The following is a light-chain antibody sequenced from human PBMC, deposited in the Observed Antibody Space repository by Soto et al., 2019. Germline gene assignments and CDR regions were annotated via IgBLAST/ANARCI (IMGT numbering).Light chain of an antibody. CDR3: QQYNSYMLT. CDR1: QSVSTW. J-gene: IGKJ4*01. CDR2: DAS. Sequence: DIQMTQSPSTLSASIGDRVTITCRASQSVSTWLAWYQQKPGQAPKLLIYDASSLESGVPSRFSGSGSGTEFTLTISSLQPDDFATYYCQQYNSYMLTFGGGTRWIS. V-gene: IGKV1-5*01.